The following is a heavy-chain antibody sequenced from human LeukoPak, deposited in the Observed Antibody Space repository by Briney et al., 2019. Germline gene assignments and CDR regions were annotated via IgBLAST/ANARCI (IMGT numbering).Heavy chain of an antibody. J-gene: IGHJ6*04. CDR3: ASSGSYGYGMDV. V-gene: IGHV1-69*06. CDR1: GGTFSIYA. CDR2: IIPIFGTA. D-gene: IGHD3-10*01. Sequence: ASVKVSCKASGGTFSIYAISWVRQAPGQGLEWMGGIIPIFGTADYAQKFQGRVTITADKSTSTAYMELSSLRSEDTAVYYCASSGSYGYGMDVWGKGTTVSVSS.